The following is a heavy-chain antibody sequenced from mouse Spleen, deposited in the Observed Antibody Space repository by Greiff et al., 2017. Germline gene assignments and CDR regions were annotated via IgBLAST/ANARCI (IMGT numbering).Heavy chain of an antibody. D-gene: IGHD2-12*01. CDR3: ARLLYPYYAMDY. Sequence: EVKLMESGGGLLQPGGSLKLSCATSGFTFSEYYMYWVRQTPEKRLEWVAYISNGGGSTCYPDTVKGRFTISRDNAKNTLYLQMSRLKSEDTAMYYCARLLYPYYAMDYWGQGTSVTVSS. CDR1: GFTFSEYY. V-gene: IGHV5-12*02. CDR2: ISNGGGST. J-gene: IGHJ4*01.